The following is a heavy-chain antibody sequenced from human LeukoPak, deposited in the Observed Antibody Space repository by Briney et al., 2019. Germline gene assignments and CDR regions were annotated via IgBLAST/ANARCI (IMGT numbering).Heavy chain of an antibody. Sequence: GGSLRLSCAASGISFSNYSMNWVRQAPGKGLEWVSLISSSSRFIYYGDSVKGRFTISRDNAKKSLYLQMNSLRAEDTAVYYCARRGYSSSWGLSDIWGQGTMVTVSS. D-gene: IGHD6-13*01. V-gene: IGHV3-21*01. J-gene: IGHJ3*02. CDR3: ARRGYSSSWGLSDI. CDR1: GISFSNYS. CDR2: ISSSSRFI.